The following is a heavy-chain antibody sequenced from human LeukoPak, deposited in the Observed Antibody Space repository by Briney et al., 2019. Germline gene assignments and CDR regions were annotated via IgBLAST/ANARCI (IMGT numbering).Heavy chain of an antibody. Sequence: PGGSLRLSCEASGFTFSSYAISWVRQAPGKGLELVSGVCGSGGGKYYTDSVKGRFTISRDNSKNTLFLQMNSLRVEDTAVYYCANLRGRGAYACSGASCYSYWGQGTLVTVSP. CDR3: ANLRGRGAYACSGASCYSY. D-gene: IGHD2-15*01. J-gene: IGHJ4*02. V-gene: IGHV3-23*01. CDR2: VCGSGGGK. CDR1: GFTFSSYA.